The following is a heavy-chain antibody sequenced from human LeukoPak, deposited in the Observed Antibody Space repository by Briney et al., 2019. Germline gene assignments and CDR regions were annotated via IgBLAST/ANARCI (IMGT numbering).Heavy chain of an antibody. J-gene: IGHJ6*02. CDR2: INSGATST. Sequence: GGSLRLSCAASEFTFSAYWTYWVRQAPGQGLVWVSRINSGATSTTYADFVKGRFTISRDNAKNTLYLQMNSLRAEDTAVYYCARDLRSGNFYYYYGMDVWGQGTTVTVSS. CDR1: EFTFSAYW. D-gene: IGHD1-26*01. CDR3: ARDLRSGNFYYYYGMDV. V-gene: IGHV3-74*03.